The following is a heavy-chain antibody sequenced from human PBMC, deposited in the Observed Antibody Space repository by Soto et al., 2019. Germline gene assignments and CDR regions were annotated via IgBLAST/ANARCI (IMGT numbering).Heavy chain of an antibody. V-gene: IGHV5-51*01. CDR3: AGGGVRGVITRTRDYYGMDV. CDR2: IYPGDSDT. J-gene: IGHJ6*02. CDR1: GYRFTSYW. D-gene: IGHD3-10*01. Sequence: GESRKISCKGSGYRFTSYWIGWARQMPGKGLEWMGIIYPGDSDTRYSPSFQGQVTISADKSISTAYLQWSSLKASDTAMYYCAGGGVRGVITRTRDYYGMDVWGQGTTVTVSS.